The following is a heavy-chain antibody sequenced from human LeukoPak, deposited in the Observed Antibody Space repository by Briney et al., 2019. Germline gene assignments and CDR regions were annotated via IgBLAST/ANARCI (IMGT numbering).Heavy chain of an antibody. Sequence: GGSLRLSCAASGFTFSSYSMNWVRQAPGKGLEWVSYISSSSTIYYADSVKGRFTISRDNAKNSLYLQMNSLRAEDTAVYYCAKGAVGATYFDYWGQGTLVTVSS. V-gene: IGHV3-48*01. D-gene: IGHD1-26*01. CDR3: AKGAVGATYFDY. J-gene: IGHJ4*02. CDR2: ISSSSTI. CDR1: GFTFSSYS.